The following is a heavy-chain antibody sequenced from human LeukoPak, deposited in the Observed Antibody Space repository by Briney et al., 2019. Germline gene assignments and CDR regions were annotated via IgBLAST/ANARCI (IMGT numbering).Heavy chain of an antibody. CDR3: ASLAGREHLKYYFDY. CDR2: ISSSGGGT. CDR1: GFTFSNYA. Sequence: GGSLRLSCAASGFTFSNYAMSWGRQAPGKGLEWVSAISSSGGGTYYADSVKGRFSISRDNSKNTLGLQMNSLRAEDTAVYYCASLAGREHLKYYFDYWGQGTLVTVS. V-gene: IGHV3-23*01. D-gene: IGHD6-19*01. J-gene: IGHJ4*02.